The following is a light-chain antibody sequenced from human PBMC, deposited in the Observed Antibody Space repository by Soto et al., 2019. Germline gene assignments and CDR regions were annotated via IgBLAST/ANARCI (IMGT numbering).Light chain of an antibody. CDR2: EVN. J-gene: IGLJ1*01. V-gene: IGLV2-23*02. CDR1: SSDVVSYNL. CDR3: CSYAGSSSFYV. Sequence: QSALTQPASVSGSPGQSITISCTGTSSDVVSYNLVSWYQHHPDEAPKLIIYEVNKRPSGVSNRFSGSKSGNTASLTISGLQAEDEADYYCCSYAGSSSFYVFGSGTKLTVL.